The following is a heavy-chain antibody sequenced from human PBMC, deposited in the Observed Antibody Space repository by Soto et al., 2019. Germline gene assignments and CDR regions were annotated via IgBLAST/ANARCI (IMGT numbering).Heavy chain of an antibody. CDR1: GYTFTSYY. V-gene: IGHV1-46*01. J-gene: IGHJ6*02. CDR3: ARELDPNTGTPERKYYYYYGMDV. D-gene: IGHD1-7*01. CDR2: INPTGGST. Sequence: QVQLVQSGAEVKKPGASVKVSFTASGYTFTSYYMHWVRQDPGQGLEWMGIINPTGGSTIYAQKFQRRVTMTRDTSTSTVYMELSSLSSEDTAVYYCARELDPNTGTPERKYYYYYGMDVWGQGTTVTVSS.